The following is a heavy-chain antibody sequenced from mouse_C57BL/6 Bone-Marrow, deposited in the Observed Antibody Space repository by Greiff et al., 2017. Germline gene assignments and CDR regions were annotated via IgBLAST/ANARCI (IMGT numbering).Heavy chain of an antibody. CDR1: GYTFTSYW. J-gene: IGHJ2*01. Sequence: VQLQQSGAELVKPGASVKLSCKASGYTFTSYWMQWVKQRPGQGLEWIGEIDPSDSYTNYNQKFKGKATLTVDTSSSTAYMQLSSLTSEDSAVYYCARAFTTVVLDYWGQGTTLTVSS. V-gene: IGHV1-50*01. CDR2: IDPSDSYT. D-gene: IGHD1-1*01. CDR3: ARAFTTVVLDY.